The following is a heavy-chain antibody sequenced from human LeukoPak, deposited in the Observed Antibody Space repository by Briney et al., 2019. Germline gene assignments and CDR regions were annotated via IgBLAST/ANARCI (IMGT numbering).Heavy chain of an antibody. Sequence: GASVKVSCKASGYTFTSYYIHWVRQAPGQGLEWMGIINPTGGSTIYAQRFQGRVTMTRDKSTSSVYMDLSTLTSEDTAVYYCARAEWSLGGHDAFDIWGQGTMVTVSS. CDR1: GYTFTSYY. CDR2: INPTGGST. J-gene: IGHJ3*02. D-gene: IGHD3-3*01. V-gene: IGHV1-46*01. CDR3: ARAEWSLGGHDAFDI.